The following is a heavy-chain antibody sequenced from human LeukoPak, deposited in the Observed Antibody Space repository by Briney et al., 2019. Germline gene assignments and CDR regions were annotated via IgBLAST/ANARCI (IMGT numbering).Heavy chain of an antibody. CDR1: GYTFSSYS. CDR3: ARLRRNSDRSGYYYYYDY. V-gene: IGHV3-21*01. J-gene: IGHJ4*02. CDR2: ISVGSNYI. Sequence: KPGGSLRLPCAASGYTFSSYSINWVRQATGKGLEGVSSISVGSNYIYYADSVRGRFSISRDDARNSLYLQMDSLRGDDTAVYYCARLRRNSDRSGYYYYYDYWGQGTLVTVSS. D-gene: IGHD3-22*01.